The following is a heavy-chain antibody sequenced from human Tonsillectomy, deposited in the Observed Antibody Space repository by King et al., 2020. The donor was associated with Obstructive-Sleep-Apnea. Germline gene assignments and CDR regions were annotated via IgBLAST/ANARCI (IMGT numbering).Heavy chain of an antibody. Sequence: QLQESGPGLVKPSQTLSLTCTVSGGSISSGGYYWSWIRQHPGKGLEWIGYIYYSGSTYYNPSLKSRVTISVDTSKNQFPLKLSSVTAADTAVYYCAVAGDSSGYYTPTMYYFDYWGQGTLVTVSS. D-gene: IGHD3-22*01. J-gene: IGHJ4*02. V-gene: IGHV4-31*03. CDR1: GGSISSGGYY. CDR3: AVAGDSSGYYTPTMYYFDY. CDR2: IYYSGST.